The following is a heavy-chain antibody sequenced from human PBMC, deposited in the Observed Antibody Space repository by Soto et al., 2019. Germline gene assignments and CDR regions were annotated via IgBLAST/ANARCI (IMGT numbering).Heavy chain of an antibody. D-gene: IGHD5-12*01. CDR2: INHSGST. Sequence: LPETLSLTCAVYGGSFSGYYWSWIRQPPGKGLEWIGEINHSGSTNYNPSLKSRVTISVDTSKNQFSLKLSSVTAADTAVYYCASSWIYQRYYFDYWGQGTLVTVSS. CDR3: ASSWIYQRYYFDY. V-gene: IGHV4-34*01. CDR1: GGSFSGYY. J-gene: IGHJ4*02.